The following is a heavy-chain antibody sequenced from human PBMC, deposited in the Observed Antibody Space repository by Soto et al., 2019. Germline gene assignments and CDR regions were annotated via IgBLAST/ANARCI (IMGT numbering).Heavy chain of an antibody. CDR1: GFSLTTSGVG. Sequence: QITLNESGPTQVKPRQTLTLTCTFSGFSLTTSGVGVGWIRQSPGKAPEWLALISWDDDKRYSPSLKRRLTLTKDTSKNQVVLTMADLDPADTATYYCAHRVLRTVFGLVTTTAIYFDFWGQGTPGAVSS. D-gene: IGHD3-3*01. CDR2: ISWDDDK. J-gene: IGHJ4*02. CDR3: AHRVLRTVFGLVTTTAIYFDF. V-gene: IGHV2-5*02.